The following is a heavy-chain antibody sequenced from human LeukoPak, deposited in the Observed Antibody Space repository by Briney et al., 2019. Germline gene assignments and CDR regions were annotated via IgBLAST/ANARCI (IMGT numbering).Heavy chain of an antibody. Sequence: SVKVSCKASGGTFSSYAISWVRQAPGQGLEWMGGIIPIFGTANYAQKFQGRVTITADESTSTAYMELSSLRSEDTAVYYCARTNGGYFLSPDYWGQGTLVTVSP. CDR1: GGTFSSYA. J-gene: IGHJ4*02. CDR3: ARTNGGYFLSPDY. V-gene: IGHV1-69*01. D-gene: IGHD3-22*01. CDR2: IIPIFGTA.